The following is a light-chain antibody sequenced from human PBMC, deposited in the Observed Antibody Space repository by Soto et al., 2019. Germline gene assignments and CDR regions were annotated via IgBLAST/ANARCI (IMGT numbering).Light chain of an antibody. CDR2: EDS. CDR1: SSDVGAYKY. J-gene: IGLJ3*02. V-gene: IGLV2-8*01. CDR3: SSYGGGNIWV. Sequence: QSALTQPPSASGSPGQSVTISCTGTSSDVGAYKYVSWYQQYPGKAPNLLIYEDSKRPSGVPGRFSGSKSGNTASLTVSGLQAEDEADYYCSSYGGGNIWVFGGGTKLTVL.